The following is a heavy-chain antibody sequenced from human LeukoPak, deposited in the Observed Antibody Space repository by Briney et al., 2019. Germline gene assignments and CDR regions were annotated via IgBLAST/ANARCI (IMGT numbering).Heavy chain of an antibody. V-gene: IGHV3-7*03. D-gene: IGHD2-2*02. Sequence: GGSLRLSCAASGFTFSSYWMSWVRQAPGKGLEWVANIKQDGSEKYYVGSVKGRFTISRDNAKNSLYLQMNSLRAEDMALYYCAKDSSAAAIPGYYMGVWGKGTTVTVSS. CDR1: GFTFSSYW. CDR2: IKQDGSEK. CDR3: AKDSSAAAIPGYYMGV. J-gene: IGHJ6*03.